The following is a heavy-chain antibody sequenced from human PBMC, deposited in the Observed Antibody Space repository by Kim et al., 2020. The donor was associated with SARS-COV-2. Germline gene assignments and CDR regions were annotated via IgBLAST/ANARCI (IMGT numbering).Heavy chain of an antibody. J-gene: IGHJ4*02. CDR2: IDPSDSYT. V-gene: IGHV5-10-1*01. D-gene: IGHD6-13*01. CDR1: GYSFTTYC. CDR3: ARHPVSAAGRVDY. Sequence: GESLKISCKGSGYSFTTYCINWVRQMPGKGLEWMGRIDPSDSYTNYSPSFQGHVTISADKSINTAYLQWGSLKASDTAMYYCARHPVSAAGRVDYWGQGTLVTVSS.